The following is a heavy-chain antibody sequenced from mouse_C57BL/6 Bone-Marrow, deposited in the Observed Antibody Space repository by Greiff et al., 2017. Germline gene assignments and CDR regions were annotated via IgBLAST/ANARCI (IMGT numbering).Heavy chain of an antibody. D-gene: IGHD1-1*01. CDR2: IYPGNSDT. Sequence: EVQLQQSGTVLARPGASVKMSCKTSGYTFTSYWMHWVKQRPGQGLEWIGAIYPGNSDTSYNQKFKGKAKLTAGTSASTAYMELSSLTNEDSAVYYCTRGLLRYGDYWGQGTTLTVSS. CDR3: TRGLLRYGDY. J-gene: IGHJ2*01. CDR1: GYTFTSYW. V-gene: IGHV1-5*01.